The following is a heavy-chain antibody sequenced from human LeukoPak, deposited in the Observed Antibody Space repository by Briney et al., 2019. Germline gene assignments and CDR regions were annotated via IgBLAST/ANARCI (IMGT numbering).Heavy chain of an antibody. CDR2: ISYDGSNK. CDR1: GFTFSSYG. D-gene: IGHD6-13*01. Sequence: PGRSLRLSCAASGFTFSSYGMLWVRQAPGKGLEWVAAISYDGSNKYYADSVKGRFTISRDNSKNTLYLQMNSLRAEDTAVYYCAKGTAGSWYGWFDPWGQGTLVTVSS. J-gene: IGHJ5*02. V-gene: IGHV3-30*18. CDR3: AKGTAGSWYGWFDP.